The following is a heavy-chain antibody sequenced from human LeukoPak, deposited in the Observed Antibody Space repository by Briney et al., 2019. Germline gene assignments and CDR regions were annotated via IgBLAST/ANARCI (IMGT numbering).Heavy chain of an antibody. CDR1: GFTFSHYP. D-gene: IGHD2-8*01. CDR3: AKDTEGVRGNFLFEY. Sequence: GGSLRLSCAASGFTFSHYPMSWVRQAPGKGLEWVAAIGADHATYDADSMKGRFTISRDNSKNTLYLQMNGLRAEDTAVYYCAKDTEGVRGNFLFEYWGQGTLATVSS. V-gene: IGHV3-23*01. J-gene: IGHJ4*02. CDR2: IGADHAT.